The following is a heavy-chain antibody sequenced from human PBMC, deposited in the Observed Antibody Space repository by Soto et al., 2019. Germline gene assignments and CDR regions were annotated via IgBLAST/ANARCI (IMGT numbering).Heavy chain of an antibody. CDR1: GYTFTGYY. J-gene: IGHJ6*02. V-gene: IGHV1-2*02. Sequence: GSVKVSCKASGYTFTGYYMHWVRQAPGQGLEWMGWINPNSGGTNYAQKFQGRVTMTRDTSISTAYMELSRLRSDDTAVYYCARALTTVTIFGVVIIRGMDVWGQGTTVTVSS. CDR2: INPNSGGT. CDR3: ARALTTVTIFGVVIIRGMDV. D-gene: IGHD3-3*01.